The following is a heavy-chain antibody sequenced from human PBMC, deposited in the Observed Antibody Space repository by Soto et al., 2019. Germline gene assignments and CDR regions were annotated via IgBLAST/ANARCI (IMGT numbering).Heavy chain of an antibody. D-gene: IGHD3-10*01. Sequence: PGGSLRLSCAASGFTFSSYAMSWVRQAPGKGLEWVSAISGSGGSTYYADSVKGRLTISRDNSKNTLYLQMNSLRAEDTAVYYCAKYGSGSYYRPFDYWGQGTLVTVSS. CDR2: ISGSGGST. V-gene: IGHV3-23*01. J-gene: IGHJ4*02. CDR3: AKYGSGSYYRPFDY. CDR1: GFTFSSYA.